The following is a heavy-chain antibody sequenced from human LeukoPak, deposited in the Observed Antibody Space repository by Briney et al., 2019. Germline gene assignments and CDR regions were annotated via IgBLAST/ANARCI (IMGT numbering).Heavy chain of an antibody. J-gene: IGHJ1*01. CDR1: GGSFSGHF. D-gene: IGHD6-13*01. CDR3: ARALAAPVIN. CDR2: ITHRGSI. V-gene: IGHV4-34*01. Sequence: SETLSLTCGVFGGSFSGHFYSWIRQSPGKGLEWIGEITHRGSIDYNPSLKSRVAMSVDTSKNHFSLNLTSVTAADNGICYCARALAAPVINWGQGTLVTVSS.